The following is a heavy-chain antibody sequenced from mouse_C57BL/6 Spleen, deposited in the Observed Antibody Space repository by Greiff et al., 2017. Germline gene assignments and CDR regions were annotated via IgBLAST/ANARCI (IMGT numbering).Heavy chain of an antibody. Sequence: VQLKESGPGLVKPSQSLSLTCSVTGYSITSGYYWNWIRQFPGNKLEWMGYISYDGSNNYNPSLKNRISISRDTSKNQFFLKLNSVTTEDTATYYCARGGTVVDYYAMDYWGQGTSVTVSS. CDR2: ISYDGSN. V-gene: IGHV3-6*01. D-gene: IGHD1-1*01. CDR3: ARGGTVVDYYAMDY. J-gene: IGHJ4*01. CDR1: GYSITSGYY.